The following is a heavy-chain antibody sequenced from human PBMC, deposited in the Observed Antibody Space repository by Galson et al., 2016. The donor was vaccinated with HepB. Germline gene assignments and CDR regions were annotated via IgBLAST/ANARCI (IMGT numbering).Heavy chain of an antibody. CDR2: IYYSGSA. V-gene: IGHV4-39*07. CDR1: GGSISSSSYY. J-gene: IGHJ4*02. CDR3: ARVAYYYDRSGYYYGYYFDY. Sequence: SETLSLTCTVSGGSISSSSYYWGWIRQPPGKGLEWIGTIYYSGSAYYNTSLKSRVTISVDTSKTEFSLKLSSVTAADTAVYYCARVAYYYDRSGYYYGYYFDYWGQGTLVTVSS. D-gene: IGHD3-22*01.